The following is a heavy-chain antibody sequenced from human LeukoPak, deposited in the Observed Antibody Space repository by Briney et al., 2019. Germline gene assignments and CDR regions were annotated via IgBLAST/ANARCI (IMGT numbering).Heavy chain of an antibody. D-gene: IGHD5-12*01. CDR1: GFTVSSNY. CDR3: ARDLRGGYTDY. J-gene: IGHJ4*02. CDR2: IYSGGST. Sequence: GGSLRLSCAASGFTVSSNYMSWVRQAPGKGLEWVSVIYSGGSTYYADSVKGRFTISRDSSKNTLYLQMNSLRAEDTAVYYCARDLRGGYTDYWGQGTLVTVSS. V-gene: IGHV3-53*01.